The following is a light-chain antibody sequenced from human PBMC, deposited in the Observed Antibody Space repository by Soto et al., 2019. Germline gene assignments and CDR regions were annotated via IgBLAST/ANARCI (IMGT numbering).Light chain of an antibody. CDR2: GAS. J-gene: IGKJ3*01. V-gene: IGKV3-20*01. CDR3: QQYTTSPFT. CDR1: QSVCSNY. Sequence: EIVLTQSPGTLSLSPGERATLYCGASQSVCSNYLAWYQQKPGQAPRVLIYGASSRATGIPDRFSGSGSGADFTLTISRLEPEDFAVYYCQQYTTSPFTFGPGTKVDIK.